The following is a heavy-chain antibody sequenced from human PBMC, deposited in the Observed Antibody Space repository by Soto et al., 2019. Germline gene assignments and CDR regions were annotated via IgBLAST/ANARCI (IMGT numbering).Heavy chain of an antibody. J-gene: IGHJ6*02. CDR3: ARDTGRESITMIGPSRRAAYYYYGMDV. Sequence: SETLSLTCAVCGGSISSSNWWRWVSQPPGKGLEWIGEIYHSGSTNYNPSLKSRVTISVDKSKNQFSLKLSSVTAADTAVYYCARDTGRESITMIGPSRRAAYYYYGMDVWGQGTTVT. V-gene: IGHV4-4*02. CDR1: GGSISSSNW. CDR2: IYHSGST. D-gene: IGHD3-22*01.